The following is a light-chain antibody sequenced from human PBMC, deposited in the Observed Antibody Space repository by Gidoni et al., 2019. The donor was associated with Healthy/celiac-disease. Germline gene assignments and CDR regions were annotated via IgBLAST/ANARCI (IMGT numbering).Light chain of an antibody. CDR2: KAS. CDR3: QPYNSYPLT. J-gene: IGKJ3*01. V-gene: IGKV1-5*03. Sequence: IQMTQSPSTLSASVGDRVTITCRASQSISSWLAWYQQKPGKAPKPLLYKASSLERGVPSGFSGSGSWTEFTLTLSSLQPDDFATYYCQPYNSYPLTFGPXTKVDIK. CDR1: QSISSW.